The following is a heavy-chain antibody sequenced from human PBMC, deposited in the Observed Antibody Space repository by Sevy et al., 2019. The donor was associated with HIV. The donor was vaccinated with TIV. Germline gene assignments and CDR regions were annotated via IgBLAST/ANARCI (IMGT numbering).Heavy chain of an antibody. J-gene: IGHJ4*02. Sequence: GGSLRLSCAASGFTFSNYVMNWVRQAPGKGLEWVSVISHGGGTTYYADSVKGRFTISRDESKDTVYLEMNSLRAEDTAVYYCARRYLPSAPPALDYWGQGTLVTVSS. V-gene: IGHV3-23*01. CDR1: GFTFSNYV. D-gene: IGHD2-2*01. CDR3: ARRYLPSAPPALDY. CDR2: ISHGGGTT.